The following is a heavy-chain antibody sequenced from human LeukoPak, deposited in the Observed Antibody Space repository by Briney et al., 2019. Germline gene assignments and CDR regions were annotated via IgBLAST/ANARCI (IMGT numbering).Heavy chain of an antibody. CDR1: GGSFSGYY. CDR2: INHSGST. CDR3: ARRLTQWLVPYYFDY. J-gene: IGHJ4*02. V-gene: IGHV4-34*01. D-gene: IGHD6-19*01. Sequence: KPSETLSLTCAVYGGSFSGYYWSWIRQPPGKGLEWIGEINHSGSTNYNPSLKSRVTISVDTSKNQFSLKLSSVTAADTAVYYCARRLTQWLVPYYFDYWGQGTLVTVSS.